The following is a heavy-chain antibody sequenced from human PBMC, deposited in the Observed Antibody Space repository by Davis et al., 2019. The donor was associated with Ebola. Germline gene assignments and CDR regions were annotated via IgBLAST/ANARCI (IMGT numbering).Heavy chain of an antibody. CDR3: ASHETLGGGKNWFDP. CDR2: IKQDGSEK. J-gene: IGHJ5*02. D-gene: IGHD3-16*01. CDR1: GFTFSSYW. Sequence: GESLKISCAASGFTFSSYWMSWVRQAPGKGLEWVANIKQDGSEKYYVDSVKGRFTISRDNAKNSLYLQMNSLRAEDTAVYYCASHETLGGGKNWFDPWGQGTLVTVSS. V-gene: IGHV3-7*03.